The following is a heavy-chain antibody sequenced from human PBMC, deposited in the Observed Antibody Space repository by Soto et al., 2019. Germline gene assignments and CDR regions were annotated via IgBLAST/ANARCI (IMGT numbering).Heavy chain of an antibody. D-gene: IGHD6-13*01. CDR2: ISAYNGNT. Sequence: GASVKVSCKASGYTFTSYAISWVRQAPGQGLEWMGWISAYNGNTNYAQKLQGRVTMTTDTSTSTAYMELRSLRSDDTAVYYCAGDAAAGLKDYWGKGTLVTVPS. J-gene: IGHJ4*02. CDR1: GYTFTSYA. CDR3: AGDAAAGLKDY. V-gene: IGHV1-18*01.